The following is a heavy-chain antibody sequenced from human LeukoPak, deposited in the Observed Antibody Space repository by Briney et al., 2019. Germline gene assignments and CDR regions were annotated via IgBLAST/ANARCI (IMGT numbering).Heavy chain of an antibody. D-gene: IGHD3-10*01. CDR1: GFTFSDYY. CDR2: ISSSASSI. Sequence: GGSLRLSCAASGFTFSDYYMSWIRQAPGKGLEWVSYISSSASSIYYADSVKGRFTISRDNVKNSLYLQMNSLRAEDTAVYYCAREWGVGRRDYWGQGTLVTVSS. CDR3: AREWGVGRRDY. J-gene: IGHJ4*02. V-gene: IGHV3-11*01.